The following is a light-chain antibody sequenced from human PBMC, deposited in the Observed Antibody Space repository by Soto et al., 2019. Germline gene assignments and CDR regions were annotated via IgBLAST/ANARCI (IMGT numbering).Light chain of an antibody. CDR1: GSDIGTYNR. J-gene: IGLJ1*01. V-gene: IGLV2-18*02. Sequence: QSVLTQPPSVSGSLGQSVAISCTGTGSDIGTYNRVSWYQQPPGTAPKLMIYDVSDRPSGVPDRFSGSKSGNTASLTISGLQAEDEADYYCSSYTSSSTYVFGTGTKVTVL. CDR2: DVS. CDR3: SSYTSSSTYV.